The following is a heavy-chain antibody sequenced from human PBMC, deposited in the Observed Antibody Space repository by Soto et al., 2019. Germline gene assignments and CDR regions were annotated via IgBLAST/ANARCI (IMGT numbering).Heavy chain of an antibody. D-gene: IGHD2-15*01. CDR2: ISGHTGNT. CDR1: GYTFTTYG. V-gene: IGHV1-18*04. J-gene: IGHJ6*02. CDR3: ARDPGTLGYYV. Sequence: QVQLVQSGAEVKKPGASVKVSCKTSGYTFTTYGITWVRQAPGQGLEWMGWISGHTGNTYYPQILQGRVTMTTDTSTSTAYMELRSLRANDTAVYYCARDPGTLGYYVWGQGTKVTVSS.